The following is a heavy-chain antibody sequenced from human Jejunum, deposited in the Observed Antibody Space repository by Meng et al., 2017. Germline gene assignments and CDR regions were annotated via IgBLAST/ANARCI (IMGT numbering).Heavy chain of an antibody. Sequence: QVQLQESGPGLVKPSETLSLTCTVSGDSLSGNYWSWIRQPPGKGLEWIGYMWHSGSATYNPSLESRVTISVDTSKKQFSLNLRSVTAADTAVYYCARQWGGKFLYFDLWGRGILVTVSS. CDR2: MWHSGSA. J-gene: IGHJ2*01. CDR1: GDSLSGNY. CDR3: ARQWGGKFLYFDL. D-gene: IGHD3-16*01. V-gene: IGHV4-59*08.